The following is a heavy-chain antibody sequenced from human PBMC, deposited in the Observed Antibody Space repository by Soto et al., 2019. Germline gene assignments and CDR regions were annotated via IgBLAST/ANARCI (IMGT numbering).Heavy chain of an antibody. CDR3: ARLIVGATWSYYFDY. V-gene: IGHV1-18*01. Sequence: QVQLVQSGAEVMKPGASVKVSCKASGYTFTSYGISWVRQAPGQGLEWMGWISAYNGNTNYAQKLQGRVTMTTDTSTSTAYMELRSLRSDDTAVYYCARLIVGATWSYYFDYWGQGTLVTVSS. CDR1: GYTFTSYG. D-gene: IGHD1-26*01. CDR2: ISAYNGNT. J-gene: IGHJ4*02.